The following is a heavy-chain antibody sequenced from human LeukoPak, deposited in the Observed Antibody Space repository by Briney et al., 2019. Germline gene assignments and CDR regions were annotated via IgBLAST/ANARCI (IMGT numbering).Heavy chain of an antibody. Sequence: GGSLRLSCAASGFTFSSYWMHWVRQAPGKGLVWVSRISIDGSRTEYADSVKGRFTIPRDNAKNTLYLQMNSLRAEDTALYYCARGYGYGLDVWGQGTTFTVSS. CDR1: GFTFSSYW. V-gene: IGHV3-74*03. CDR3: ARGYGYGLDV. D-gene: IGHD4-17*01. CDR2: ISIDGSRT. J-gene: IGHJ6*02.